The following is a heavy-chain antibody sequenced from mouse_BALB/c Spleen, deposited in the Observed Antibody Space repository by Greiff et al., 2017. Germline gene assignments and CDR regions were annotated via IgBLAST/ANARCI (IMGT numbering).Heavy chain of an antibody. J-gene: IGHJ4*01. Sequence: VQGVESGPGLVAPSQSLSITCTVSGFSLTSYGVHWVRQPPGKGLEWLGVIWAGGSTNYNSALMSRLSISKDNSKSQVFLKMNSLQTDDTAMYYCARNNLYYGYGAMDYWGQGTSVTVSS. CDR2: IWAGGST. CDR3: ARNNLYYGYGAMDY. CDR1: GFSLTSYG. V-gene: IGHV2-9*02. D-gene: IGHD1-2*01.